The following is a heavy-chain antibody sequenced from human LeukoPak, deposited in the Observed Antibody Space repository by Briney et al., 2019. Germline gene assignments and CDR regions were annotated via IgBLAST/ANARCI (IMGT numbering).Heavy chain of an antibody. D-gene: IGHD3-10*01. CDR2: IKQDGSEI. Sequence: GGSLRLSCAASGFTFSIYWMSWVRQAPGRGLEWVANIKQDGSEIYYVDSMKGRLTISRDNAKNSLYLRMNSLRAEDTAVYFCTRDFQGRYYYHMDVWGKGTTVTVSS. V-gene: IGHV3-7*01. CDR3: TRDFQGRYYYHMDV. CDR1: GFTFSIYW. J-gene: IGHJ6*03.